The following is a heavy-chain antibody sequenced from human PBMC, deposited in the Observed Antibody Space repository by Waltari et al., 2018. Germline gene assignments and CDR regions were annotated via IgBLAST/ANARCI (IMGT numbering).Heavy chain of an antibody. CDR2: VSYSGTT. D-gene: IGHD5-12*01. V-gene: IGHV4-39*01. Sequence: QLQLQESGPRLVRPSETLSLICRVSGVSITSNRHYLAWIRQSPGPGLEWIGTVSYSGTTYISPSLKSRVSVSRDTSKNQVSLILGSVTAADMAVYYCATYIGASVGTAAFDVWGQGTMVTVSS. CDR3: ATYIGASVGTAAFDV. J-gene: IGHJ3*01. CDR1: GVSITSNRHY.